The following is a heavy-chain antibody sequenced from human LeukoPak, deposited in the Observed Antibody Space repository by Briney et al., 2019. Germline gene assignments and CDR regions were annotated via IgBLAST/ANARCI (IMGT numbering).Heavy chain of an antibody. J-gene: IGHJ4*02. D-gene: IGHD3-3*01. CDR1: GFTFSTYA. V-gene: IGHV3-23*01. Sequence: GGSLRLSCAASGFTFSTYAMSWVRQAPGKGLEWVSAISVGGGSTYYADSVKGRFTISRDNSENTLFLQMNSLRAEDTAVYYCAKNFGSGYPRKIDHWGQGTLVTVSS. CDR3: AKNFGSGYPRKIDH. CDR2: ISVGGGST.